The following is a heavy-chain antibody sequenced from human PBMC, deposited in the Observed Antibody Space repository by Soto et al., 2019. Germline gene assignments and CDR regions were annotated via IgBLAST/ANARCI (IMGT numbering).Heavy chain of an antibody. J-gene: IGHJ4*02. CDR2: ISTSSTYI. Sequence: EVQLVESGGGLVKPGGSLRLSCAASGFTFSSYFMNWVRQAPGKGLEWVSSISTSSTYIYYADSMKGRFTISRDNAKNSLYLQRDSLRAEDTAVYFCARAGTRWFGGSDYWGQGALVTVSS. V-gene: IGHV3-21*01. CDR1: GFTFSSYF. CDR3: ARAGTRWFGGSDY. D-gene: IGHD3-10*01.